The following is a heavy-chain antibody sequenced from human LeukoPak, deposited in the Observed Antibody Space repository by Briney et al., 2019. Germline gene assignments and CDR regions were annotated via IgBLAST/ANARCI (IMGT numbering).Heavy chain of an antibody. V-gene: IGHV3-30-3*02. Sequence: PGGSLRLSCAASGFTFSSYAMHWVRQAPGKGLEWVAVISYDGSNKYYADSVKGRFTISRDNSKNTLYLQMNSLRAEDTAVYYCAKIGNYDLDYWGQGTLVTVSS. CDR3: AKIGNYDLDY. CDR2: ISYDGSNK. J-gene: IGHJ4*02. CDR1: GFTFSSYA. D-gene: IGHD4-11*01.